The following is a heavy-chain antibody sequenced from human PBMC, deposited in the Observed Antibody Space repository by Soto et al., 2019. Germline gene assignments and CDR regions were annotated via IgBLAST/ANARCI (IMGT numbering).Heavy chain of an antibody. D-gene: IGHD6-25*01. Sequence: QLQLQESGPGLVKPSETLSLTCTVSGGSISSSSYYWGWIRQPPGKGLEWIGSIYYSGSNFYSPSLRSRVTLSVDTSKNQFSLRVSSVTAADAAVYYCAREYSSAPDYWGQGTVVTVSS. J-gene: IGHJ4*02. CDR1: GGSISSSSYY. CDR2: IYYSGSN. V-gene: IGHV4-39*02. CDR3: AREYSSAPDY.